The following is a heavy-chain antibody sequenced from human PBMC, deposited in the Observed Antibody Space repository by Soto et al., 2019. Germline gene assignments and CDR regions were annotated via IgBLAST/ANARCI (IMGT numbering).Heavy chain of an antibody. CDR1: GYTLTELS. V-gene: IGHV1-24*01. CDR3: ATWESTTVTSYYYYYMDG. CDR2: FDPEDGET. Sequence: GASVKVSCKVSGYTLTELSMHWVRQAPGKGLEWMGGFDPEDGETIYAQKFQGRVTMTEDTSTDTAYMELSSLRSEDTAVYYCATWESTTVTSYYYYYMDGWGKGTTVTVS. D-gene: IGHD4-17*01. J-gene: IGHJ6*03.